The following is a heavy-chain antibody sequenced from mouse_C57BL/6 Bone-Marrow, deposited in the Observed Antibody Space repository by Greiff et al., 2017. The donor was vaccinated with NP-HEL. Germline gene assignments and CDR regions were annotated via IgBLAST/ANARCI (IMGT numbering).Heavy chain of an antibody. CDR2: IYPRSGNT. V-gene: IGHV1-81*01. D-gene: IGHD1-1*01. J-gene: IGHJ2*01. CDR1: GYTFTSYG. CDR3: ARSPFTTVVGPDY. Sequence: QVHVKQSGAELARPGASVKLSCKASGYTFTSYGISWVKQRTGQGLEWIGEIYPRSGNTYYNEKFKGKATLTADKSSSTAYMELRSLTSEDSAVYFCARSPFTTVVGPDYWGQGTTLTVSS.